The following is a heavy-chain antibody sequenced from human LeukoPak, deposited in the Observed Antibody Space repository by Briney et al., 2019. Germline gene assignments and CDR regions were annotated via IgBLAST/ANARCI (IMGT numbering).Heavy chain of an antibody. CDR1: RFTSSSYW. CDR3: VRDRCSSCHYFDC. CDR2: IKSDGRGT. D-gene: IGHD6-13*01. Sequence: GGSLTLSCDASRFTSSSYWMHWVRQVPGKELVWVSRIKSDGRGTDYADSVQGRFTLSRDTSKNTLYLQMNSLRAEDTAMYYCVRDRCSSCHYFDCWGQGTLVIVSS. V-gene: IGHV3-74*01. J-gene: IGHJ4*02.